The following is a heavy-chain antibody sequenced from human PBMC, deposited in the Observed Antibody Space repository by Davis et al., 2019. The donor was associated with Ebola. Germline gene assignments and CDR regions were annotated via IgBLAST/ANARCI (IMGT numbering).Heavy chain of an antibody. J-gene: IGHJ2*01. Sequence: SETLSLTCAVSGDSISSSNWWSWVRQPPGKGLEWIGEINHSGSTNYNPSLKSRVTISVDTSKNQFSLKLSSVTAADTAVYYCARSRVSYYYGSGSYLGWYFDLWGRGTLVTVSS. D-gene: IGHD3-10*01. CDR3: ARSRVSYYYGSGSYLGWYFDL. CDR1: GDSISSSNW. V-gene: IGHV4-4*02. CDR2: INHSGST.